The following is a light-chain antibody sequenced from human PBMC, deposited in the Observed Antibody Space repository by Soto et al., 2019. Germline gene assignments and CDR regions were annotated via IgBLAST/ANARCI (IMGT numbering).Light chain of an antibody. CDR2: EGS. CDR1: SSDVGSYNV. Sequence: QSALTQPASVSGSPGQSITISCTGTSSDVGSYNVVSWYQHHPGKAPKLMIYEGSKRPSGVSNRFSGPKSGNTASLTISGLQAEDEADYYCCSYAGSSTVVFGGGTKLTVL. CDR3: CSYAGSSTVV. J-gene: IGLJ2*01. V-gene: IGLV2-23*01.